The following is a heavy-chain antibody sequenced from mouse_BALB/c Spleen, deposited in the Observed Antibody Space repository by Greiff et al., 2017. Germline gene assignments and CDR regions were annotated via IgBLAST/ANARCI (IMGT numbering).Heavy chain of an antibody. J-gene: IGHJ1*01. D-gene: IGHD1-1*01. V-gene: IGHV1-20*02. Sequence: EVQLVESGPELVKPGASVKISCKASGYSFTGYFMNWVMQSHGKSLEWIGRINPYNGDTFYNQKFKGKATLTVDKSSSTAHMELRSLASEDSAVYYCAREGTTVVATDWYFDVWGAGTTVTVSS. CDR3: AREGTTVVATDWYFDV. CDR2: INPYNGDT. CDR1: GYSFTGYF.